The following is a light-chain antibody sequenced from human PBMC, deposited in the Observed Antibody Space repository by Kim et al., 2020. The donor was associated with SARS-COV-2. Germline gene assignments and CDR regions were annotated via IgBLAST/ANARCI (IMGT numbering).Light chain of an antibody. V-gene: IGLV2-14*03. J-gene: IGLJ2*01. CDR3: SSYTSSSTLV. CDR2: DVS. Sequence: HSALTQPASVSGSPGQSFTISCTGTISDVGGYNYVSWYQQHPGKAPKLMIYDVSNRPSGVSNRFSGSKFGNTASLTISGLQAEDEADYYCSSYTSSSTLVFGGGTQLTVL. CDR1: ISDVGGYNY.